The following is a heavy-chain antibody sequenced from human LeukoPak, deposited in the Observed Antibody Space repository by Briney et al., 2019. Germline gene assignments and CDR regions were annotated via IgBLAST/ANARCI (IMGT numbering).Heavy chain of an antibody. J-gene: IGHJ6*03. CDR2: INHSGST. CDR3: ARIRCSGGSCYHYYYYYMDV. V-gene: IGHV4-34*09. CDR1: GGSFSGYY. Sequence: SETLSLTCAVYGGSFSGYYWSWIRQPPGKGLEWIGEINHSGSTNYNPSLKSRVTISVDTSKNQFSLKLSSVTAADTAVYYCARIRCSGGSCYHYYYYYMDVWGKGTTVTVSS. D-gene: IGHD2-15*01.